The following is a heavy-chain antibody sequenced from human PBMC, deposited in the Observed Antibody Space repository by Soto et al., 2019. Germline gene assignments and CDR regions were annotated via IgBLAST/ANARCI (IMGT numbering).Heavy chain of an antibody. D-gene: IGHD3-10*01. V-gene: IGHV3-15*07. CDR1: GLTFSNAW. CDR2: IKSKADGGTT. J-gene: IGHJ4*02. CDR3: TTYVWPWFRSDY. Sequence: EVQLVESGGGFVKPGRSLRLSCAASGLTFSNAWMNWVRQAPGKGLEWVGRIKSKADGGTTDYAAPVKGRFTISRDDSKNTLYLQMNSLKSDDTGVYYGTTYVWPWFRSDYWGQGTLVTVSP.